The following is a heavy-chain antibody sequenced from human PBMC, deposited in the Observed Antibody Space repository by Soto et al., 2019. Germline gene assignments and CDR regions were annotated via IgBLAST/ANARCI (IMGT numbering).Heavy chain of an antibody. CDR2: IYSGGST. CDR1: GFTVSSNY. Sequence: LRLSCAASGFTVSSNYMSWVRQAPGKGLEWVSVIYSGGSTYYADSVKGRFTISRDNSKNTMFLQMNSLRADDTAVYYCAKGLVGGSLYYFDYWGQGTPVTVSS. CDR3: AKGLVGGSLYYFDY. V-gene: IGHV3-53*01. D-gene: IGHD1-26*01. J-gene: IGHJ4*02.